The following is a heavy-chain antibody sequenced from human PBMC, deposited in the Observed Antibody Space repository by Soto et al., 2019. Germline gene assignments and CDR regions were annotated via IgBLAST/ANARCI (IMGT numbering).Heavy chain of an antibody. Sequence: PGGSLRLSCTASGFTFSSYWMHWVRQAPGKGLVWASRINSDGSSTSYADSVKGRFTISRDNAKNTLYLQMNSLRAEDTAVYYCARAGILTGYYPLWSQGTLVTVSS. J-gene: IGHJ4*02. CDR2: INSDGSST. CDR3: ARAGILTGYYPL. D-gene: IGHD3-9*01. V-gene: IGHV3-74*01. CDR1: GFTFSSYW.